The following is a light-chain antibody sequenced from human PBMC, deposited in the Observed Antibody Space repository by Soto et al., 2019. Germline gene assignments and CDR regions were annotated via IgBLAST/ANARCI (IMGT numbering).Light chain of an antibody. V-gene: IGKV4-1*01. J-gene: IGKJ2*01. CDR3: QQYYTIPYT. CDR1: RSVLKSSNSKIY. CDR2: WAS. Sequence: DIVMTQSPDSLAVSLGERATINCKSSRSVLKSSNSKIYLAWYQQKPGQPPKLLIYWASTRESGVPDRFSGSGSGTDFTLTISSLQAEDVAVYYCQQYYTIPYTFGQGTKLEI.